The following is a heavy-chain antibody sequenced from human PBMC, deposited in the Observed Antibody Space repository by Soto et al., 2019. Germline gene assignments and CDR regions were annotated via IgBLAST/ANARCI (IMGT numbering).Heavy chain of an antibody. D-gene: IGHD3-10*01. CDR1: GVSITTSSYF. CDR3: ARDLSGSGSYFDY. V-gene: IGHV4-39*07. J-gene: IGHJ4*02. CDR2: IYHSGST. Sequence: SETLSLTCTVSGVSITTSSYFWGWIRQPPGKGLEWIGTIYHSGSTYYNPSLKSRVTISVDTSKNQFSLKLSSVTAADTAVYYCARDLSGSGSYFDYWGQGTLVTVSS.